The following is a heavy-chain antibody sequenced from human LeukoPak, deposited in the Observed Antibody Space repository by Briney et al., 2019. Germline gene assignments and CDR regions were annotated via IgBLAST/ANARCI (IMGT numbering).Heavy chain of an antibody. CDR1: GGTFSSYA. J-gene: IGHJ1*01. CDR3: ARGIGSSGYYHAEYFQH. CDR2: IIPILGIA. V-gene: IGHV1-69*04. D-gene: IGHD3-22*01. Sequence: SVKVSCKAAGGTFSSYAISWVRQAHGQGLEWMGRIIPILGIANYAQKFQGRVTITADKSTSTAYMELSSLRSEDTAVYYCARGIGSSGYYHAEYFQHWGQGTLVTVSS.